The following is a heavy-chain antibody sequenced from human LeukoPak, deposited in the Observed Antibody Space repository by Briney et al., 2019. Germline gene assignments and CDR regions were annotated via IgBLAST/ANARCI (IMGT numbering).Heavy chain of an antibody. V-gene: IGHV4-39*01. CDR3: VRGSTLRHYQY. CDR1: CGSISSTTYY. CDR2: IYYSGST. Sequence: SETLSLTCTVSCGSISSTTYYWGWIHRPPGKGLQWIGSIYYSGSTYYNPSLKSRLNVSVDTSKNQFSLILSSVTAADTAVYYCVRGSTLRHYQYWGQGTLGAVSS. D-gene: IGHD3-16*01. J-gene: IGHJ4*02.